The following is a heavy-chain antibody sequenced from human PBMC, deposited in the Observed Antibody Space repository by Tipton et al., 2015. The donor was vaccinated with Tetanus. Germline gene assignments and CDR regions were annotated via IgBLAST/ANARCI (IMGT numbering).Heavy chain of an antibody. Sequence: TLSLTCTVSGGSISSSNYYWGWIRQPPGKGLEWIGRIYYSGSTSYNPSPKSRVTISVDTSKNQFSLELNSVTAADTAVYYCARRGGDFLTGYYDSWGQGTLVTVSS. CDR3: ARRGGDFLTGYYDS. D-gene: IGHD3-9*01. J-gene: IGHJ4*02. CDR1: GGSISSSNYY. CDR2: IYYSGST. V-gene: IGHV4-39*01.